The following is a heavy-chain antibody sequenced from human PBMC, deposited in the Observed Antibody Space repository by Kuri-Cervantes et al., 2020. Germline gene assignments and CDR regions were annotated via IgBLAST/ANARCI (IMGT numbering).Heavy chain of an antibody. CDR2: IYYSGST. CDR1: GGSINSRSYY. Sequence: SETLSLTCTVSGGSINSRSYYWGWIRQPPGKGLEWIGNIYYSGSTYYSPSLKSRVTISVDTSKNQFSLKLSSVTAADTAVYYCARLRVVAASIGLYYFDYWGQGTLVTVSS. J-gene: IGHJ4*02. CDR3: ARLRVVAASIGLYYFDY. V-gene: IGHV4-39*01. D-gene: IGHD2-15*01.